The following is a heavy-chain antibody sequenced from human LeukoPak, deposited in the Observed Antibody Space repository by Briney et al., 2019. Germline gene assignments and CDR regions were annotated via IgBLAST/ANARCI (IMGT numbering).Heavy chain of an antibody. CDR1: GFTFSSYG. J-gene: IGHJ4*02. V-gene: IGHV3-30*02. CDR3: AKDPEADDYYGSEFDY. Sequence: GGSLRLSCAASGFTFSSYGMHWVRQAPGKGLEWVAFIRYDGSNKYYADSVKGRFTISRDNSKNTLYLQMNSLRAEDTAVYYCAKDPEADDYYGSEFDYWGQGTLVTVSS. D-gene: IGHD3-10*01. CDR2: IRYDGSNK.